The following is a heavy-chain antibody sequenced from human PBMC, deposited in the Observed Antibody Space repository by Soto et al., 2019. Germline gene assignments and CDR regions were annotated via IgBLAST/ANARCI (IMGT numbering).Heavy chain of an antibody. CDR1: GFTFSSYA. J-gene: IGHJ4*02. Sequence: PGGSLRLSCAASGFTFSSYAMSWVRQAPGKGLEWVSAISGSGGSTYYADSVKGRFTISRDNSKNTLYLQMNSLRAEDTAVYYCAKVQGYSSGWHHFDYWGQGTLVTVSS. V-gene: IGHV3-23*01. D-gene: IGHD6-19*01. CDR2: ISGSGGST. CDR3: AKVQGYSSGWHHFDY.